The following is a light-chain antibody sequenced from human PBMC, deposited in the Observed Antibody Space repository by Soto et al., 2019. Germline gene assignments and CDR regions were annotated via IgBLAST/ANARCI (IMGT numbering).Light chain of an antibody. Sequence: DVQMTQSTSTLSASVGDRVTITCRASQSISRWLAWYQQKPGKAPKALIYDASTLRSGVPSRFSGGGSGTEFTLTISSLQPDDFATYYCQQYNTYSTFDQRTRLAIK. J-gene: IGKJ5*01. V-gene: IGKV1-5*01. CDR3: QQYNTYST. CDR2: DAS. CDR1: QSISRW.